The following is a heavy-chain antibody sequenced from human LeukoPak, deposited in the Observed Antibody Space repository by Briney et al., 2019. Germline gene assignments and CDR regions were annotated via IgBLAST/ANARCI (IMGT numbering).Heavy chain of an antibody. CDR3: ARGSRYCSSTSCYTDYYMDV. V-gene: IGHV4-59*08. Sequence: SETLSLTCTVSGGSISSYYWSWIRQPPGKGLEWIGYVYYSGSTNYNPSLKSRVTISVDTSKNQFSLKLSSVTAADTAVYYCARGSRYCSSTSCYTDYYMDVWGKGTTVTVSS. CDR1: GGSISSYY. J-gene: IGHJ6*03. CDR2: VYYSGST. D-gene: IGHD2-2*02.